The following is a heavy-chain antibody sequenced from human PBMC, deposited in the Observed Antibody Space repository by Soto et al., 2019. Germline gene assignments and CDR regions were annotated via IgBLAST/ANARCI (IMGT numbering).Heavy chain of an antibody. CDR1: GFTFNNFA. V-gene: IGHV3-66*01. CDR3: ARGAYYYNSSGLSY. CDR2: IHSGGDT. D-gene: IGHD3-22*01. Sequence: PGGSLRLSCAASGFTFNNFAMSWVRQAPGKGLEWVSIIHSGGDTYYADSVKGRFTIYRDNSKNTLHLQMNSLRAEDTAVYYCARGAYYYNSSGLSYWGQGTLVTVSS. J-gene: IGHJ4*02.